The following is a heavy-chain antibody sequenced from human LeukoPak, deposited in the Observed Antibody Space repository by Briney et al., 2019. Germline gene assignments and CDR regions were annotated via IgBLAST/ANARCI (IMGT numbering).Heavy chain of an antibody. CDR2: INHSGST. J-gene: IGHJ3*02. V-gene: IGHV4-34*01. D-gene: IGHD3-10*01. CDR1: GGSFSGYY. CDR3: AGNLLWFGENAFDI. Sequence: SETLSLTCAVYGGSFSGYYWSWIRQPPGKGLEWIGEINHSGSTNYNPSLKSRVTISVDTSKNQFSLKLSSVTAADTAVCYCAGNLLWFGENAFDIWGQGTMVTVSS.